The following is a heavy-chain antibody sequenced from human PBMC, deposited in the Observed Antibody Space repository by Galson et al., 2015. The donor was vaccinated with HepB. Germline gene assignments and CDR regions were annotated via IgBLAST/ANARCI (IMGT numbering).Heavy chain of an antibody. CDR1: GGSISSYY. J-gene: IGHJ4*02. V-gene: IGHV4-59*12. CDR2: IYYSGST. CDR3: ARVRNPATGIQLAYYFDY. D-gene: IGHD5-18*01. Sequence: CTVSGGSISSYYWSWIRQPPGKGLEWIGYIYYSGSTYYNPSLKSRVTMSVDTSKNQFSLKLSSVTAADTAVYYCARVRNPATGIQLAYYFDYWGQGTLVTVSS.